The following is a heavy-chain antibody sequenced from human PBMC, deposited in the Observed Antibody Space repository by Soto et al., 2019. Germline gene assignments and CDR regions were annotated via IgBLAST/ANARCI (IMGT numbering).Heavy chain of an antibody. CDR2: IYHSGST. D-gene: IGHD6-13*01. Sequence: QLQLQESGSGLVKPSQTLSLTCAVSGGSISSGGYSWSWIRQPPGKGLEWIGYIYHSGSTYYNPSLNSRVTISVDRSKNQFSLKLSSVTAAATAVYYCASSHAGAHITAAVHWGQGTLVTVSS. J-gene: IGHJ4*02. CDR3: ASSHAGAHITAAVH. CDR1: GGSISSGGYS. V-gene: IGHV4-30-2*01.